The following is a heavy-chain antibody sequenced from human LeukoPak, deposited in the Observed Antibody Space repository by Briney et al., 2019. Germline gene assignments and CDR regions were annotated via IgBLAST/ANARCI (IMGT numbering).Heavy chain of an antibody. CDR2: INHSGST. CDR3: ATGVTRYYYGMDV. V-gene: IGHV4-34*01. CDR1: GGSFSGYY. D-gene: IGHD3-3*01. Sequence: SETLSLTCAVYGGSFSGYYWSWIRQPPGKGLEWIGEINHSGSTNYNPSLKSRVTISVDTSKNQFSLKLSSVTAADTAVYYCATGVTRYYYGMDVWGQGTTVTVSS. J-gene: IGHJ6*02.